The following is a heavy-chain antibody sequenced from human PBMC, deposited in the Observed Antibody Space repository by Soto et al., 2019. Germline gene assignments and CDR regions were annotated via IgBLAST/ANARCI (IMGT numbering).Heavy chain of an antibody. CDR3: AREYCGGDCWGWFDP. D-gene: IGHD2-21*02. Sequence: QVQLVQSGAEVKKPGSSVKVSCKASGGTFSSYAISWVRQAPGQGLEWMGGIIPIFGTANYAQKFQGRVTLTADESTSTAYMGLSSLRSEDTAVYYCAREYCGGDCWGWFDPWGQGTLVTVSS. CDR2: IIPIFGTA. V-gene: IGHV1-69*12. J-gene: IGHJ5*02. CDR1: GGTFSSYA.